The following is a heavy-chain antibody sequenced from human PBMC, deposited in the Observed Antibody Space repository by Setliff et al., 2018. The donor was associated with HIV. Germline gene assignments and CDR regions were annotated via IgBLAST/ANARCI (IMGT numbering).Heavy chain of an antibody. CDR3: ATRPRIAARPFDY. CDR1: GVSVGSGDYY. D-gene: IGHD6-6*01. V-gene: IGHV4-31*03. J-gene: IGHJ4*02. Sequence: SETLPLTCSVSGVSVGSGDYYWHWIRQHPEKALEWIGYIFHSGDTYYNPSLKSRISMSVDTSKNQFSLELTSLTAADTAVYYCATRPRIAARPFDYWGQGMLVTVSS. CDR2: IFHSGDT.